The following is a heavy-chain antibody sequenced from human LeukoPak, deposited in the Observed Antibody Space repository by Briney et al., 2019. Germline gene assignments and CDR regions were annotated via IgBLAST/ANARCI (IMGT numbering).Heavy chain of an antibody. CDR1: GFVFSNYW. V-gene: IGHV3-74*01. CDR2: INPDGSSI. D-gene: IGHD3-16*01. CDR3: GRDLSWGSTDY. J-gene: IGHJ4*02. Sequence: GGPLRLSCAASGFVFSNYWMYWVRQAPGRGLVWVSRINPDGSSIGYADFVRGRFTISRDNAKNTLFLQMNSLTVEDTAMYYCGRDLSWGSTDYWGQGTLVTVSS.